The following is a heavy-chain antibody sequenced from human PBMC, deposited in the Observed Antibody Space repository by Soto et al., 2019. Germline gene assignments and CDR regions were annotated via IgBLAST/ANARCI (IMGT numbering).Heavy chain of an antibody. J-gene: IGHJ4*02. CDR1: GYTFTLFG. CDR3: ARGGQYRYFDD. D-gene: IGHD2-2*02. CDR2: ISPYNGDT. V-gene: IGHV1-18*01. Sequence: QVQLVQSGAEVKKPGASVKVSCTTSGYTFTLFGITWVRQAPGQGLEWMGWISPYNGDTKYAEKLEGRVTLTTDTSTDTAYMELTRLTSDDTAEYYCARGGQYRYFDDWGQGALVTVSS.